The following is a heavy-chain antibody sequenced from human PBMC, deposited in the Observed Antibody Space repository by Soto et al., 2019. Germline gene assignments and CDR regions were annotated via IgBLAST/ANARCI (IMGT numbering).Heavy chain of an antibody. CDR2: ITWNSGDI. Sequence: GGSLRLSCAASGFTFDDYAMHWVRQAPGKGLEWVSGITWNSGDITYTGSVKGRFSISRDNAENSLYLHMNSLRPEDTAFYYCARSRGLAGRPLDLWGQGTLVTVSS. CDR1: GFTFDDYA. CDR3: ARSRGLAGRPLDL. J-gene: IGHJ5*02. D-gene: IGHD6-6*01. V-gene: IGHV3-9*01.